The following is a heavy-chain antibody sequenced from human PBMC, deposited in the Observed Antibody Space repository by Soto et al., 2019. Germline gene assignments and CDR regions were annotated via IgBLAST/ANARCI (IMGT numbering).Heavy chain of an antibody. V-gene: IGHV3-9*01. Sequence: EVQLVESGGGLVQPGRSLRLSCAASGFTFDDYAVHWVRQAPGKGLEWVSGISWNSGSIGYADSVKGRFTISRDNAKNSLYLQMNSLRAEDTALYYCAKSGRGTYYDYIWGSYRSDNWFDPWGQGTLVTVSS. J-gene: IGHJ5*02. CDR1: GFTFDDYA. CDR2: ISWNSGSI. D-gene: IGHD3-16*02. CDR3: AKSGRGTYYDYIWGSYRSDNWFDP.